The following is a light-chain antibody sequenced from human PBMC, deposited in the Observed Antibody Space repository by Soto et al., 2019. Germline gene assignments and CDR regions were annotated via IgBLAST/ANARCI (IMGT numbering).Light chain of an antibody. CDR3: QQYGTSLAWT. J-gene: IGKJ1*01. CDR2: AAS. Sequence: EIVMPQSPANLSVSLGETSTLSCGTSQSVSTYLAWYQQKPGQAPRLLIYAASSRATGIPDRFSGSGSGTDFTLTISRLEPEDFAVYYCQQYGTSLAWTFGQGTKVDI. CDR1: QSVSTY. V-gene: IGKV3-20*01.